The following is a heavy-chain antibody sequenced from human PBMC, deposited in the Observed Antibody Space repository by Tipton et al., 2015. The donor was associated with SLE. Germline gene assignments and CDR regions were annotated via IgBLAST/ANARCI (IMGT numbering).Heavy chain of an antibody. J-gene: IGHJ4*02. CDR1: GFTVSSNY. Sequence: GSLRLSCAASGFTVSSNYMSWVRQAPGKGLEWVSVIYSGGSTNYADSVKGRFTISRDNSKNTLYLQMNSLRAEDTAVYYCARAFAYSFFDYWGQGTLVTVSS. D-gene: IGHD5-18*01. CDR3: ARAFAYSFFDY. V-gene: IGHV3-53*01. CDR2: IYSGGST.